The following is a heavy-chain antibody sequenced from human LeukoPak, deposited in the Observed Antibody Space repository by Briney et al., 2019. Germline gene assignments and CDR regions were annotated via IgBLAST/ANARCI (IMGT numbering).Heavy chain of an antibody. D-gene: IGHD3-3*01. Sequence: GGSLRLSCAASGFVFGDYAMTWVRQAPGKGLEWVSAIGGGGSTTYYADSVKGRFTISRDNSKNTLYLQMRSLRAEDTATYYCAKCSIFGVVSRYNWFDSWGQGTLVTVSS. CDR3: AKCSIFGVVSRYNWFDS. CDR2: IGGGGSTT. CDR1: GFVFGDYA. V-gene: IGHV3-23*01. J-gene: IGHJ5*01.